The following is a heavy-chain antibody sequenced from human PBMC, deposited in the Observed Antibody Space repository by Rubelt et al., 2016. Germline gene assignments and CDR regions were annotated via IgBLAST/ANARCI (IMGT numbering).Heavy chain of an antibody. CDR1: GFTFRSYG. D-gene: IGHD3-3*01. V-gene: IGHV3-7*04. CDR2: IKQDGSEK. Sequence: VQLVESGGGVVQPGRSLRLSCAASGFTFRSYGMHWVRQAPGKGLEWVANIKQDGSEKYYVDSVKGRFTISRDNAKNSLYLQMNSLRAEDTAVYYCARVNYDFWSGYYSGTDYWGQGTLVTVSS. CDR3: ARVNYDFWSGYYSGTDY. J-gene: IGHJ4*02.